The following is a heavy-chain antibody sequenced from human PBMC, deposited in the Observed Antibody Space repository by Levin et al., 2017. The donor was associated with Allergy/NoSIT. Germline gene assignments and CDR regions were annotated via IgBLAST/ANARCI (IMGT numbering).Heavy chain of an antibody. CDR3: TTNAKFGEYGMDV. J-gene: IGHJ6*02. Sequence: ETLSLTCAASGLTISSQSMNWVRQAPGEGLEFVSYISRSSSTIKYADSVKGRFTISRDNAQNSLYLQMNSLRVEDTAIYYCTTNAKFGEYGMDVWGQGTTVTVSS. V-gene: IGHV3-48*04. D-gene: IGHD3-10*01. CDR2: ISRSSSTI. CDR1: GLTISSQS.